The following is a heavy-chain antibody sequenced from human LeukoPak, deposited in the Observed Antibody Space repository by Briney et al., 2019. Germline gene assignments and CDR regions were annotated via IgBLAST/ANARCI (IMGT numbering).Heavy chain of an antibody. CDR3: AKGNYYYMDV. CDR1: GFTFDEYA. V-gene: IGHV3-43*01. Sequence: PGGSLRLSCAASGFTFDEYAMHWVRQAPGKCLEWVSLISWDGGSTYYADSVKGRFTISRDNSKNSLYLQMNGLRTEDTALYYCAKGNYYYMDVWGKGTTVTVSS. J-gene: IGHJ6*03. CDR2: ISWDGGST.